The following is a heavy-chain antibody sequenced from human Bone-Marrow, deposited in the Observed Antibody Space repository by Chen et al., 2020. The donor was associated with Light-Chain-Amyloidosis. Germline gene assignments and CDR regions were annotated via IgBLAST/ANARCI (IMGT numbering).Heavy chain of an antibody. Sequence: LXQPXGSLRLPCAASGFTFSNYWMHWVRQAPGKGLVWVSRVNSDGDSTNYADSVKGRXXXXXXXAXXXXXXXXXXXXXXDTAVYYCARSKYGGHADYWGQGTLVTVSS. CDR1: GFTFSNYW. J-gene: IGHJ4*02. CDR3: ARSKYGGHADY. CDR2: VNSDGDST. V-gene: IGHV3-74*01. D-gene: IGHD5-12*01.